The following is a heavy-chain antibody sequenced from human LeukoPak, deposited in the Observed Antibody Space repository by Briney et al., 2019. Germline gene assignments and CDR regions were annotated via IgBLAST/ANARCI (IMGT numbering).Heavy chain of an antibody. Sequence: SETLSLTCTVSGGSISMSTYHWGWIRQPPGKGLGWIGSIHYSGSTYYNPSLKSRVAISVDTSKNQFSLQLSSVTAADTAVYYCAGSTGSYYSWGQGTLVTVSS. D-gene: IGHD2-8*02. CDR3: AGSTGSYYS. CDR1: GGSISMSTYH. J-gene: IGHJ4*02. CDR2: IHYSGST. V-gene: IGHV4-39*01.